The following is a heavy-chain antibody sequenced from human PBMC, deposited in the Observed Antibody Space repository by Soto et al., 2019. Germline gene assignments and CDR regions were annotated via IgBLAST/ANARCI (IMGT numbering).Heavy chain of an antibody. CDR2: IYASGST. J-gene: IGHJ4*02. CDR3: ARGGMVILPTATAFDY. CDR1: GGSISTYY. D-gene: IGHD2-2*01. Sequence: SETLSLTCTVSGGSISTYYWSWIRQPAGKGLEWIGRIYASGSTNYNPSLKSRVTMSVATSKNQFSLKLSSVTAADTAVYYCARGGMVILPTATAFDYWGQGTLVTVSS. V-gene: IGHV4-4*07.